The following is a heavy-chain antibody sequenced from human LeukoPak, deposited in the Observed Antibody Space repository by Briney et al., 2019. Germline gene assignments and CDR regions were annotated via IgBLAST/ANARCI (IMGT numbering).Heavy chain of an antibody. CDR3: ARDKFCSDTGCCNIGLFDF. D-gene: IGHD2-15*01. J-gene: IGHJ4*02. CDR1: GGSFSGYY. Sequence: SETLSLTCGVFGGSFSGYYVTWLRQPPGKGLEWIGQINHRGSSHYNPSLRSRVTISVDTSKTQFSLKLTSVTAADTAVYYCARDKFCSDTGCCNIGLFDFWGQGALVTVSS. CDR2: INHRGSS. V-gene: IGHV4-34*01.